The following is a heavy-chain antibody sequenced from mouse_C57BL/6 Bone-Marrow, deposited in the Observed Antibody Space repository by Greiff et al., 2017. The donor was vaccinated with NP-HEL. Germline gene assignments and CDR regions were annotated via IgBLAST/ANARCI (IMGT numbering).Heavy chain of an antibody. CDR3: ARLRGGNGYYDMDY. D-gene: IGHD2-1*01. V-gene: IGHV5-12*01. J-gene: IGHJ4*01. CDR1: GFTFSDYY. CDR2: ISNGGGST. Sequence: EVQGVESGGGLVQPGGSLKLSCAASGFTFSDYYMYWVRQTPEKRLEWVAYISNGGGSTYYPDTVKGRFTISRDNAKNTLYLQMSRLKSEDTAMYYCARLRGGNGYYDMDYWGQGTSVTVSS.